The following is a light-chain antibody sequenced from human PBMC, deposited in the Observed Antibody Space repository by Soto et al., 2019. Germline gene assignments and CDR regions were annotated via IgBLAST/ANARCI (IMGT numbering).Light chain of an antibody. J-gene: IGKJ3*01. CDR1: QDIDNY. CDR2: AAS. Sequence: IQLTQSPSSLSAFVGDRVTITCRASQDIDNYLAWYQQKPGRAPSLLIYAASTLQSGVTSRFSGSRSGTYLTLTISSLQPEDYATYFCQQFNSYPPLFTFGPGTKVDIK. CDR3: QQFNSYPPLFT. V-gene: IGKV1-9*01.